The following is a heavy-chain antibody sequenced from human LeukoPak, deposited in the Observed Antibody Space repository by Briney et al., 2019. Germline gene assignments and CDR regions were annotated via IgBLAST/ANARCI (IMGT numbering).Heavy chain of an antibody. CDR3: ACPPHFDY. Sequence: EASVKVSCKASGGTFSSYAITWVRQAPGQGLEWMGRIIPIGDIPNYAQKFQGRITITADKRTSTVYMELSSLRSEDTAVYYCACPPHFDYWGQGTLVTVSS. V-gene: IGHV1-69*04. J-gene: IGHJ4*02. CDR1: GGTFSSYA. CDR2: IIPIGDIP.